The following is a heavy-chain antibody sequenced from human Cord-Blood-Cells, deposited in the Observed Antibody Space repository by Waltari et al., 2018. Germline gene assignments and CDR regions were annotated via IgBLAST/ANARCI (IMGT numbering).Heavy chain of an antibody. D-gene: IGHD6-6*01. CDR2: MNPNSGNT. CDR3: ARMPTHSSSGVY. CDR1: GYTFTSYD. J-gene: IGHJ4*02. Sequence: QVQLVQSGAEVTKPGASVKVSCKASGYTFTSYDMHRVRQATGQGLEWMGCMNPNSGNTGYAQKFQGRLTMTRNTSISTAYMELSSLRSEDTAVYYCARMPTHSSSGVYWGQGTLVTVSS. V-gene: IGHV1-8*01.